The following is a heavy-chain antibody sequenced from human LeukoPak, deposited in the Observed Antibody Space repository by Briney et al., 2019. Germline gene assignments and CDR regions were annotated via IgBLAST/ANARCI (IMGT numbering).Heavy chain of an antibody. CDR1: GFTFSSYA. Sequence: PGGSLRLSCAASGFTFSSYAMSWVRQAPGKGLEWVSAISGSGGVTYYADSVEGRFTISRDNSKNTLYLQMNSLRAEDTAVYYCAKREWIQLWLPLSYWGQGTLVTVSS. CDR3: AKREWIQLWLPLSY. J-gene: IGHJ4*02. D-gene: IGHD5-18*01. CDR2: ISGSGGVT. V-gene: IGHV3-23*01.